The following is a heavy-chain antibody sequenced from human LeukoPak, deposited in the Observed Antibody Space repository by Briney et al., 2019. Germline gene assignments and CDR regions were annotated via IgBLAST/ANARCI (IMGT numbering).Heavy chain of an antibody. CDR3: ATGRDTAMVRLDY. V-gene: IGHV3-30*02. J-gene: IGHJ4*02. CDR2: IRYDGTNK. Sequence: PGGSLRLSCAASGFTFSSYGMHWVRQAPGKGLEWVAFIRYDGTNKYYAGSVKGRFTISRDNSKNTMYLQMNSLRAEDTAVYFCATGRDTAMVRLDYWGQGTLVTGSS. CDR1: GFTFSSYG. D-gene: IGHD5-18*01.